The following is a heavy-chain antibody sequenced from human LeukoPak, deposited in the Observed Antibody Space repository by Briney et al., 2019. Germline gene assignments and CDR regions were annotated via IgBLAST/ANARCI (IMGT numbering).Heavy chain of an antibody. CDR2: IYYSGST. D-gene: IGHD3-10*01. CDR3: ARAARGWYFDH. Sequence: SETLSLTCTVSGGSISSYYWSWIRQPPGTGLKWIGNIYYSGSTNYNPSLKSRVTISVDTSKNQFSLNLTSVTAADAAVYYCARAARGWYFDHWGQGTLVTVSS. V-gene: IGHV4-59*01. CDR1: GGSISSYY. J-gene: IGHJ4*02.